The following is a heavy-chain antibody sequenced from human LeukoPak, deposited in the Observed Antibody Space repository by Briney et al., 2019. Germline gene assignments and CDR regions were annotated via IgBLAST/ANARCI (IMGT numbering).Heavy chain of an antibody. CDR3: ARVSPLAYFDY. CDR2: ISSNGGST. CDR1: GFTFSIYA. D-gene: IGHD3-3*02. Sequence: GGSLRLSCAPSGFTFSIYAMHWVRQAPGKGLEYVSAISSNGGSTYYANSVKGRFTISRDNSKNTLYLQMGSLRAEDMAVYYCARVSPLAYFDYWGQGTLVTVSS. J-gene: IGHJ4*02. V-gene: IGHV3-64*01.